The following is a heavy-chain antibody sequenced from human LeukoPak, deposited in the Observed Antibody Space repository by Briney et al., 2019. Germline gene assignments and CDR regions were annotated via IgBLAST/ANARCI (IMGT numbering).Heavy chain of an antibody. CDR1: GGSFSGYY. Sequence: SETLSLTCAVYGGSFSGYYWSWIRQPPGKGLEWIGEINHSGSTNYNPSLKSRVTISVDTSKNQFSLKLSSVTAADTAVYYCARAQQLGRHFDYWGQETLVTVSS. CDR3: ARAQQLGRHFDY. J-gene: IGHJ4*02. V-gene: IGHV4-34*01. CDR2: INHSGST. D-gene: IGHD6-13*01.